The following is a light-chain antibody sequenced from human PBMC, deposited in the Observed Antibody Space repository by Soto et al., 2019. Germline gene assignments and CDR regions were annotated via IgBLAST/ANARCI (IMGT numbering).Light chain of an antibody. Sequence: EIVLTHSPATLSLSPWEIATLSCRASQSVSSYYLAWYQQKPGQAPRLLIYGAFKRATGIPDRFSGSGSGTDFTLTISRMEPEDFAVYCCQQYGSSPRTFGQGTKVDIK. V-gene: IGKV3-20*01. CDR3: QQYGSSPRT. CDR1: QSVSSYY. CDR2: GAF. J-gene: IGKJ1*01.